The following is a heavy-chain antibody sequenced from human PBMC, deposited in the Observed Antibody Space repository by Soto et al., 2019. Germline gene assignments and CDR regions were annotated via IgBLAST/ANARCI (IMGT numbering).Heavy chain of an antibody. J-gene: IGHJ6*02. D-gene: IGHD2-15*01. CDR3: SMDWDFVILSVPIPNYNYGMDV. CDR1: GFTFSNYN. Sequence: PGGSLRLSCVASGFTFSNYNMNWVRQAPGKGLEWVSHISGSSIYIHYADSVRGRFTISRDNAKNSVYLQVNNLRDEDTAVYYFSMDWDFVILSVPIPNYNYGMDVWGQGTTVTVSS. CDR2: ISGSSIYI. V-gene: IGHV3-21*01.